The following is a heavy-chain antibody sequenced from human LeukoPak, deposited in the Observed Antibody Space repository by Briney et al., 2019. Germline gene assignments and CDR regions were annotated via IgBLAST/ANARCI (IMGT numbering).Heavy chain of an antibody. V-gene: IGHV1-2*02. CDR2: INPKSGGT. CDR3: ARDFPRYCSGGSCYSFGY. Sequence: ASVKVSCKASGYTFTGYYMHWVRRAPGQGVEWMGWINPKSGGTNYAQKFQGRVTMTRDTSISTAYMELSRLRSDDTAVYYCARDFPRYCSGGSCYSFGYWGQGTLVTVSS. D-gene: IGHD2-15*01. CDR1: GYTFTGYY. J-gene: IGHJ4*02.